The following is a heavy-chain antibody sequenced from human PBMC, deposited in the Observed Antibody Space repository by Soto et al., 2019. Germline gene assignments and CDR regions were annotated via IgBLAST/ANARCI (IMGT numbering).Heavy chain of an antibody. CDR1: GSSFRDYY. CDR2: ITSSSSYT. J-gene: IGHJ4*02. Sequence: QVQLVESGGGLVQPGGSLRLSCAASGSSFRDYYMSWIRQSPGKGLEWLSYITSSSSYTHYAESVKGGFTISRDNAKNSLYLQMNSLRAEDTAVYYCTGGQDNLAVNFDYWGQGTPVTVSS. V-gene: IGHV3-11*05. D-gene: IGHD1-1*01. CDR3: TGGQDNLAVNFDY.